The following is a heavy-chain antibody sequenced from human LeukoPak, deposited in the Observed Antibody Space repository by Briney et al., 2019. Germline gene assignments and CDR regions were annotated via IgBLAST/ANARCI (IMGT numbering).Heavy chain of an antibody. D-gene: IGHD6-19*01. J-gene: IGHJ4*02. V-gene: IGHV3-48*03. Sequence: GGSLRLSCAASGFTFSSYEMNWVRQAPGKGLEWVSYISSSGSTIYYADSVKGRFTISRDNAKNSLYLQMNSLRAEDTAVYYCARGSSGWYRKSGNYWGQGTLVTVSS. CDR3: ARGSSGWYRKSGNY. CDR1: GFTFSSYE. CDR2: ISSSGSTI.